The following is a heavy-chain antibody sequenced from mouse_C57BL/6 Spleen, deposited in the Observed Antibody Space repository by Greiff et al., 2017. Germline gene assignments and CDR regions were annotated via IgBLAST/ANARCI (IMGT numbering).Heavy chain of an antibody. V-gene: IGHV1-52*01. J-gene: IGHJ2*01. CDR3: ARKTAQAGYYFDY. Sequence: VQLQQPGAELVRPGSSVKLSCKASGYTFTSYWMHWVKQRPIQGLEWIGNIDPSDSETHYNQKFKDKATLTVDKSSSTAYMQLSSLTSEDSAVYYCARKTAQAGYYFDYWGQGTTLTVSS. CDR2: IDPSDSET. CDR1: GYTFTSYW. D-gene: IGHD3-2*02.